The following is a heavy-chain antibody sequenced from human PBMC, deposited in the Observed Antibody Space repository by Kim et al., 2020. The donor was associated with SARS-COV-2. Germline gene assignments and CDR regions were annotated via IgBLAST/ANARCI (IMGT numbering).Heavy chain of an antibody. V-gene: IGHV3-23*01. CDR2: ISGSGGST. CDR1: GFTFSSYA. J-gene: IGHJ6*02. Sequence: GGSLRLSCAASGFTFSSYAMSWVRQAPGKGLEWVSAISGSGGSTYYADSVKGRFTISRDNSKNTLYLQMNSLRAEDTAVYYCAKDGLNCSGGSCYSDYYYGMGGWGQGTPVTLSS. CDR3: AKDGLNCSGGSCYSDYYYGMGG. D-gene: IGHD2-15*01.